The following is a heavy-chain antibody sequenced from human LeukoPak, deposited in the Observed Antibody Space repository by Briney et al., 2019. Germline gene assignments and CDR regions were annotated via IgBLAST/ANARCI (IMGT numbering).Heavy chain of an antibody. D-gene: IGHD3-16*01. CDR2: INSDGSST. Sequence: GGSLRLSCAASGFTFSSYWMHWVRQVPGKGLVWVSRINSDGSSTNYADSVKGRFTISRDNAKNTLYLQMNSLRAEDTAVYYCARVQITWSWAFDIWGQGTMVTVSS. CDR1: GFTFSSYW. J-gene: IGHJ3*02. CDR3: ARVQITWSWAFDI. V-gene: IGHV3-74*01.